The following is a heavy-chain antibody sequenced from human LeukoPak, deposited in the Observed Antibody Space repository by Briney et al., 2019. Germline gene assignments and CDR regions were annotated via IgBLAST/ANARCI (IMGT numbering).Heavy chain of an antibody. CDR3: ARTTDFWSGYWFDP. CDR1: ADSINTYY. J-gene: IGHJ5*02. D-gene: IGHD3-3*01. CDR2: IFYTGST. V-gene: IGHV4-59*01. Sequence: PSETLSLTCTVSADSINTYYWSWIRQPPGRGLEWIGYIFYTGSTNYNPSLTSRITISIDTSKNQFSLKLTSVTAADTALYYCARTTDFWSGYWFDPWGQGSLVIVSS.